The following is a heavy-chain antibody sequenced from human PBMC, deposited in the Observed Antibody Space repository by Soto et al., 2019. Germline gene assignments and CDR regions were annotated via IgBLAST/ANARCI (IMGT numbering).Heavy chain of an antibody. CDR1: GITSTTYA. D-gene: IGHD5-12*01. Sequence: QVHLVQSGAEVKKPGASVKVSCKASGITSTTYAIHWVRQVPGQGLEWMGWINTGNGNTRYSQRFLGRVSLTTDTSASTVSMDLSSLTSEDTAVYYCARASSGYVTWGQGTLITVSS. CDR2: INTGNGNT. V-gene: IGHV1-3*04. J-gene: IGHJ5*02. CDR3: ARASSGYVT.